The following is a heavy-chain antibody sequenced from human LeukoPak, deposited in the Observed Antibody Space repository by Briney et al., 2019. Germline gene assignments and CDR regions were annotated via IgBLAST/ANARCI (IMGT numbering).Heavy chain of an antibody. J-gene: IGHJ4*02. CDR2: ISSSSSYI. V-gene: IGHV3-21*01. CDR1: GFTFSSYS. D-gene: IGHD6-6*01. Sequence: GGSLRLSCAASGFTFSSYSMNGVRQAPGKGLEWVSSISSSSSYIYYADSVKGRFTISRDNAKNSLYLQMNSLRAEDTAVYYCARDRESIAARRTHIDYWGQGTLVTVSS. CDR3: ARDRESIAARRTHIDY.